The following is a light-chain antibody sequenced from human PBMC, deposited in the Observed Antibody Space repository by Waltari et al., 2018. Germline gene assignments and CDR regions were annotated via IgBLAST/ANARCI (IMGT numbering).Light chain of an antibody. J-gene: IGKJ1*01. V-gene: IGKV4-1*01. CDR1: QSVLYSSNNKNY. CDR3: QQYYSTPPT. CDR2: WAS. Sequence: DIVMTQSPDSLAVSLGERATIHCKSSQSVLYSSNNKNYLAWYQQKPGPPPKLLIYWASTRESGVPDRFSGSGSGTDFTLTISSLQAEDVAVYYCQQYYSTPPTFGQGTKVEIK.